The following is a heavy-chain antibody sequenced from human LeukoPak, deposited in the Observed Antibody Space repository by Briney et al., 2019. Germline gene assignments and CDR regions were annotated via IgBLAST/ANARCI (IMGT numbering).Heavy chain of an antibody. CDR2: ISYDGSNK. D-gene: IGHD1-26*01. V-gene: IGHV3-30*18. CDR1: GFTFSSYG. Sequence: GGSLRLSCAASGFTFSSYGMHWVRQAPGKGLEWVAVISYDGSNKYYADSVKGRFTISRDNSKNTVYLQMNSLRAEDTAVYYCAKESGLSGTYYRAFDYWGRGTLVTVSS. J-gene: IGHJ4*02. CDR3: AKESGLSGTYYRAFDY.